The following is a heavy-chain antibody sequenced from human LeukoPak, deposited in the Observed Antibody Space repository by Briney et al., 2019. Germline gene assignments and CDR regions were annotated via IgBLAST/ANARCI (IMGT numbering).Heavy chain of an antibody. J-gene: IGHJ4*02. V-gene: IGHV4-59*01. D-gene: IGHD4-23*01. CDR1: GGSISRDY. Sequence: SETLSLTCSVSGGSISRDYWSWVRQPPGKGLEWIGYINYSGSTNYNASLKRRVTISVDMSKNQFSLKLTSVTAADTAVYYCARLGRKTSVVPPDFDCWGQGTLVTVSS. CDR3: ARLGRKTSVVPPDFDC. CDR2: INYSGST.